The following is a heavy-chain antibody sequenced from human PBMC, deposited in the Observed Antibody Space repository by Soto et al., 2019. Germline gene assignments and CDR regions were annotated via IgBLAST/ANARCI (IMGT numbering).Heavy chain of an antibody. V-gene: IGHV3-30-3*01. CDR3: ARDSAARDIVLYGMDV. D-gene: IGHD5-12*01. J-gene: IGHJ6*02. CDR1: GFTFSSYA. CDR2: ISYEGSNK. Sequence: GGSLRLSCAASGFTFSSYAMHWVRQAPGKGLEWVAVISYEGSNKYYADSVKGRFTISRDNSKNTLYLQMNSLRAEDTAVYCCARDSAARDIVLYGMDVWGQGTTVTVSS.